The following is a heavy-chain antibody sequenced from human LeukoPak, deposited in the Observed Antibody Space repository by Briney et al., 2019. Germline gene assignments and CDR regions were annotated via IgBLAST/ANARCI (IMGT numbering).Heavy chain of an antibody. CDR1: GFTFSSYS. J-gene: IGHJ6*02. Sequence: PGGSLRLSCAASGFTFSSYSMNWVRQAPGKGLEWVSSISSSSSYIYYADSVKGRFTISRDNAKNSLYLQMNSLRAEDTAVYYCARGGVATLYYYYGMDVWGQGTTVTVS. V-gene: IGHV3-21*01. CDR2: ISSSSSYI. CDR3: ARGGVATLYYYYGMDV. D-gene: IGHD2-15*01.